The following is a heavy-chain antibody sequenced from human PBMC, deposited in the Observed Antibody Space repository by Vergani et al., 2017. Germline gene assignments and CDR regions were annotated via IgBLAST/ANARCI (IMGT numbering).Heavy chain of an antibody. Sequence: QVQLVESGGGVVQPGRSLRLSCAASGFTFSSYGMHWVRQAPGKGLEWVAVIWYDGSNKYYADSVKGRFTISRDNSKNTLYLQMNSLRAEDTAVYYCARGNYDFWGGAYMDVWGKGTTVTVSS. V-gene: IGHV3-33*01. D-gene: IGHD3-3*01. J-gene: IGHJ6*03. CDR1: GFTFSSYG. CDR2: IWYDGSNK. CDR3: ARGNYDFWGGAYMDV.